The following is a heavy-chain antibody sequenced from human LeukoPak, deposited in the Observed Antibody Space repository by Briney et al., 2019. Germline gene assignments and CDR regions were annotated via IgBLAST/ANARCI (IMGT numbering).Heavy chain of an antibody. CDR1: GGSISSSSYY. CDR2: IYYSGST. Sequence: SETLSLTCTVSGGSISSSSYYWGWIRQPPGKGLEWIGSIYYSGSTYYNPSLKSRVTMSVDTSKNQFSLQLNSVTPEDTAVYYCARGGLGAAIWDWFDPWGQGTLVTVSS. D-gene: IGHD1-26*01. V-gene: IGHV4-39*01. CDR3: ARGGLGAAIWDWFDP. J-gene: IGHJ5*02.